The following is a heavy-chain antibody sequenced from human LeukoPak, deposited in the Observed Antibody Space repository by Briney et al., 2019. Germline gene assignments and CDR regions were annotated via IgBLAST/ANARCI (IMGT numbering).Heavy chain of an antibody. D-gene: IGHD2-15*01. V-gene: IGHV7-4-1*02. CDR3: AGSYCSGGSCYSIYYYGMDV. J-gene: IGHJ6*02. CDR1: GYTFTSYA. CDR2: INTNTGNP. Sequence: ASVKVSCKASGYTFTSYAMNWVRQAPGQGLEWMGWINTNTGNPTYAQGFTGRFVFSLDTSVSTAYLQISSLKAEDTAVYYCAGSYCSGGSCYSIYYYGMDVWGQGTTVTVSS.